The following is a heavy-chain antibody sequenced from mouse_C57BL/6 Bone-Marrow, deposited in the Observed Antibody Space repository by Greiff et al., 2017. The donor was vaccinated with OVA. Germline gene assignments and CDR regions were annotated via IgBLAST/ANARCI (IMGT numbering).Heavy chain of an antibody. Sequence: QVQLQQPGAELVKPGASVKLSCKASGYTFTSYWMHWVKQRPGQGLEWIGMIHPNSGSTNYNEKFKSKATLTVDKSSSTAYMQLSSLTSEDSAVYYCAREGTAQAPAWFAYWGQGTLVTVSA. CDR3: AREGTAQAPAWFAY. D-gene: IGHD3-2*02. V-gene: IGHV1-64*01. CDR1: GYTFTSYW. CDR2: IHPNSGST. J-gene: IGHJ3*01.